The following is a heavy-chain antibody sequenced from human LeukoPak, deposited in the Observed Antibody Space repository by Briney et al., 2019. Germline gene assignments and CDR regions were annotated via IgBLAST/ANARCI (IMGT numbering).Heavy chain of an antibody. CDR3: ARALVVGYYDSSGYLIDY. D-gene: IGHD3-22*01. J-gene: IGHJ4*02. Sequence: ASVEVSCKASGYTFTSYYMHWVRQAPGQGLEWMGIINPSGGSTSYAQKFQGRVTMTRDMSTSTVYMDLSSLRSEDTAVYYCARALVVGYYDSSGYLIDYWGQGNLVTVSS. V-gene: IGHV1-46*01. CDR2: INPSGGST. CDR1: GYTFTSYY.